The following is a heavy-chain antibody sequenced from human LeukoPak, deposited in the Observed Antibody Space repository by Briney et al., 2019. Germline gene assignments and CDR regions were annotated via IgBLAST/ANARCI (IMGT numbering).Heavy chain of an antibody. V-gene: IGHV3-21*01. Sequence: PGGSLRLSCAASGFTFSSYSMNWVRQAPGKGLEWVSSISSSSSYIYYADSVKGRFTISRDNAKNSLYLQMNSLRAEDTAVYYCARDLHVLIVVVPAAKPDYWGQGTLVTVSS. CDR3: ARDLHVLIVVVPAAKPDY. CDR1: GFTFSSYS. D-gene: IGHD2-2*01. J-gene: IGHJ4*02. CDR2: ISSSSSYI.